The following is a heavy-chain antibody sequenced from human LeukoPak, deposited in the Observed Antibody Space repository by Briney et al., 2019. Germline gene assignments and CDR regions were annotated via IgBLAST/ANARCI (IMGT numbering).Heavy chain of an antibody. D-gene: IGHD3-16*01. J-gene: IGHJ4*02. CDR1: GGSISSYY. Sequence: SETLSLTCTVSGGSISSYYWSWIQQPPGKGLEWIGYIYYSGSTNYNPSLKSRVTISVDTSKNQFSLKLSSVAAADTAVYYCARDLQSGPPVGWGQGTLVTVSS. V-gene: IGHV4-59*12. CDR2: IYYSGST. CDR3: ARDLQSGPPVG.